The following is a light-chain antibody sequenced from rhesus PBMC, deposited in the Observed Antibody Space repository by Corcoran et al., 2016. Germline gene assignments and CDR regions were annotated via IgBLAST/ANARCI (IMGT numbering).Light chain of an antibody. CDR2: FGK. V-gene: IGKV1-32*05. J-gene: IGKJ1*01. CDR3: QHYNALPWT. CDR1: QGVSSY. Sequence: DIQMTQSPSSLSASVGDRVSITCRASQGVSSYLNWFQQKPGKAPKLLIYFGKRLEGGVPSRVSGSGSGTEFTLPISSLQPEDFATYYCQHYNALPWTFGQRTKVEIE.